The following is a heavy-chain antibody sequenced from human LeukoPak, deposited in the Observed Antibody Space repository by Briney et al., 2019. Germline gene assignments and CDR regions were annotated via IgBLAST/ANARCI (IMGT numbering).Heavy chain of an antibody. CDR3: AVLAVPAVGY. CDR1: GFTFINYG. Sequence: HPGGSLRLSCVVSGFTFINYGMSWVRQAPGKGLEWVSTIRASGDRTYYAESVEGRFTMSGDKSKNTLYLQMSNLRAEDTAVYHCAVLAVPAVGYWGQGTLVIVSS. CDR2: IRASGDRT. J-gene: IGHJ4*02. V-gene: IGHV3-23*01. D-gene: IGHD2-15*01.